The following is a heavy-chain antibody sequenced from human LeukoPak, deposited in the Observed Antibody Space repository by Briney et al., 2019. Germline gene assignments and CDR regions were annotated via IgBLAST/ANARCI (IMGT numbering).Heavy chain of an antibody. J-gene: IGHJ6*02. V-gene: IGHV3-15*04. Sequence: EGSLRLSCAASGFTFNYAWMSWVRQVPGKGLEWVGQTVSEIDGGTTDYAAPVKGRFTISRDDSKSTLYLQMNSLKIEDTAVYYCTTDEDWNYARKDVWGQGATVIVSS. D-gene: IGHD1-7*01. CDR3: TTDEDWNYARKDV. CDR2: TVSEIDGGTT. CDR1: GFTFNYAW.